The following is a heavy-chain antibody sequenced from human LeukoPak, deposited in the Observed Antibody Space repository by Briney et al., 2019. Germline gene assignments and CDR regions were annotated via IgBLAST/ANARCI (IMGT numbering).Heavy chain of an antibody. CDR3: ARDLKVMAVADGWANNHYYMDV. Sequence: PSETLSPTCTVSGGYISSYYWSWIRQPAGKGLEWIGHIFSGGNTNYNPSLKGRVTMSEDTSKNQIFLNLTSVTAADTAVYYCARDLKVMAVADGWANNHYYMDVWGKGTTVAVSS. J-gene: IGHJ6*03. CDR1: GGYISSYY. V-gene: IGHV4-4*07. D-gene: IGHD6-19*01. CDR2: IFSGGNT.